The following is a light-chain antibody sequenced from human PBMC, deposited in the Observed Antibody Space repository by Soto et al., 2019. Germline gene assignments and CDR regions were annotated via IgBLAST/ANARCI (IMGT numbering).Light chain of an antibody. CDR2: CAS. CDR3: PQYGSSSWT. J-gene: IGKJ1*01. V-gene: IGKV3-20*01. CDR1: QSVSSSY. Sequence: IGWTQSPDTPSSPSGARGTLSCRVSQSVSSSYLACYQQKPGQAPRLLIYCASSRAAGIPDRFSGSGSGTDFTLTIIRLEPEDFAVYYCPQYGSSSWTFGQGTKVDIK.